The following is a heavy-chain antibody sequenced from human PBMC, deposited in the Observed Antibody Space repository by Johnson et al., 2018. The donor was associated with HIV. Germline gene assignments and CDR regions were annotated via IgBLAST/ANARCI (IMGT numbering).Heavy chain of an antibody. J-gene: IGHJ3*02. CDR1: GFTFSNAR. D-gene: IGHD1-26*01. CDR3: TAPIVGAIDAFDI. CDR2: IKSKMDGGTT. V-gene: IGHV3-15*05. Sequence: VQLVESGGGLVKPGGSLRLSCAASGFTFSNARLTWVCDASWKGLEWAGRIKSKMDGGTTDYAAPVKGKFYISRDDAKNTLYLQMNSLETEDPAVYYCTAPIVGAIDAFDILGQGTKATVSS.